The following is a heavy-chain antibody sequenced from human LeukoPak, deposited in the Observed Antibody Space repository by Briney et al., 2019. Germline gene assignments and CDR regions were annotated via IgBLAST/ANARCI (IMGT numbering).Heavy chain of an antibody. CDR1: GYTFTGYY. CDR3: ARTYYYDSSGYYMYFQH. Sequence: GASVKVSCKASGYTFTGYYMHWVRQAPGQGLEWMGGINPNSGGTNYAQKFQGRVTMTRDTSISTAYMELSRLRSDDTAVYYCARTYYYDSSGYYMYFQHWGQGTLVTVSS. V-gene: IGHV1-2*02. D-gene: IGHD3-22*01. CDR2: INPNSGGT. J-gene: IGHJ1*01.